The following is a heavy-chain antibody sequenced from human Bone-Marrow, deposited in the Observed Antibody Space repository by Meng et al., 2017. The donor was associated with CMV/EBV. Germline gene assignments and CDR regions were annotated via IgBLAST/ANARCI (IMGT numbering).Heavy chain of an antibody. Sequence: GGSLRLSCAASGFTFSSYSMNWVRQAPGKGLEWVSSISSSSSYIYYADSVKGRFTISRDNAKNSLYLQMNSLRAEDTAVYYCAKGRIAAAGTTGYGMDVWGQGTTVTVSS. CDR3: AKGRIAAAGTTGYGMDV. V-gene: IGHV3-21*01. CDR1: GFTFSSYS. D-gene: IGHD6-13*01. CDR2: ISSSSSYI. J-gene: IGHJ6*02.